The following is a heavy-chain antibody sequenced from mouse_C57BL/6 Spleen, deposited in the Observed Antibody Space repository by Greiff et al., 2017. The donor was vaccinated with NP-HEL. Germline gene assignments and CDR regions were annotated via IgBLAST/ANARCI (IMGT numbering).Heavy chain of an antibody. J-gene: IGHJ3*01. Sequence: QVQLKESGPGLVAPSQSLSITCTVSGFSLTSYGVHWVRQPPGKGLEWLVVIWSDGSTTYNSALKSRLSISKENSKSQVFLKMNSLQTDDTAMYYCARGDYYGSLFAYWGQGTLVTVSA. CDR1: GFSLTSYG. CDR2: IWSDGST. V-gene: IGHV2-6*03. CDR3: ARGDYYGSLFAY. D-gene: IGHD1-1*01.